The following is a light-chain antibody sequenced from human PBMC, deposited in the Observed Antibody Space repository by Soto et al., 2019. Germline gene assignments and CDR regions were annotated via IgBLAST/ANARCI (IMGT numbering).Light chain of an antibody. Sequence: EIVLTQSPGTLYLSPWERATLSGMSSQSVSSKYVAWYKQNPAQAPKLLIYGASIRATGIPARFSGSGTWTDFTLTISRLEPEDLAVYDCLQYGRSYTLGPGTKVAIK. J-gene: IGKJ3*01. CDR2: GAS. CDR3: LQYGRSYT. V-gene: IGKV3-20*01. CDR1: QSVSSKY.